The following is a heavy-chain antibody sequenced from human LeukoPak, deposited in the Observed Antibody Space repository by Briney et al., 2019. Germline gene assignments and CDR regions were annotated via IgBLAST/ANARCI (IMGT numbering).Heavy chain of an antibody. CDR2: ISSSSSNM. D-gene: IGHD6-13*01. Sequence: GGSLRLSCAASGFTFSSYSMNWVRQAPGKGLEWLSYISSSSSNMYYADSVKGRFTISRDNAENSLYLQMSSLGDDDTAVYYCASLSSSNWYGDYWGQGTLVTVSS. V-gene: IGHV3-48*02. CDR1: GFTFSSYS. CDR3: ASLSSSNWYGDY. J-gene: IGHJ4*02.